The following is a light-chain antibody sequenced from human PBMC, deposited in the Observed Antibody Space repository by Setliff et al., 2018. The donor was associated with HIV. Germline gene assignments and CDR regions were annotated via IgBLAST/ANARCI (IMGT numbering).Light chain of an antibody. Sequence: QSALTQPASVSGSPGQSINISCAGTGSDVGGYDYVSWYQHHPGEAPKLMIYDVTNRPSGVSTRFSGSKSGSTASLTISGLQPVVEAVYYCASYTCSLFGVFGGGTKVTV. CDR3: ASYTCSLFGV. V-gene: IGLV2-14*03. CDR1: GSDVGGYDY. J-gene: IGLJ3*02. CDR2: DVT.